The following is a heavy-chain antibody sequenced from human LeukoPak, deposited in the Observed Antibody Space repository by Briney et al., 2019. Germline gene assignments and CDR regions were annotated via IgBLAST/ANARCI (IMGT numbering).Heavy chain of an antibody. Sequence: ASVKVSCKASGYTFTGYYIHWVRQAPGQGLEWRGRINSNSGGTNYAQKFQGRVTITRDTSASTAYMELSSLRSEDTAVYYCAGLHDAFDIWGQGTMVTVSS. J-gene: IGHJ3*02. CDR2: INSNSGGT. CDR3: AGLHDAFDI. CDR1: GYTFTGYY. V-gene: IGHV1-2*06.